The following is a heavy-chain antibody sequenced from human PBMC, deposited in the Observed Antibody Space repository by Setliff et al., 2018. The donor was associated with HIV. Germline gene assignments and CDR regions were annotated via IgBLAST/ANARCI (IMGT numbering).Heavy chain of an antibody. J-gene: IGHJ4*02. CDR3: ARVRDYGGNFFDY. CDR2: ITYSGSA. Sequence: PSETLSLTCTVSGESISGSSYSWGWIRQPPGKGPEWIGSITYSGSARYNPSLKSRVAISVDMSKNQFSLRVTSLTAADTAVYYCARVRDYGGNFFDYWGQGTLVTVSS. V-gene: IGHV4-39*01. D-gene: IGHD4-17*01. CDR1: GESISGSSYS.